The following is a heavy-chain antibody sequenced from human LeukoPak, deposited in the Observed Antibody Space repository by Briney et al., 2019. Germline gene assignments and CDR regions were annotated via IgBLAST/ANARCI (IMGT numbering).Heavy chain of an antibody. CDR1: GFTLSSHG. Sequence: GGSLRLSCAASGFTLSSHGMHWVRQAPGKGLEWVAFIWSDGNNKYYADSVKGRFTISRDISKNTVYLQMNSLRAEDTAVYYCARVCRERVGDYYFDYWGQGTLVTVSS. CDR2: IWSDGNNK. V-gene: IGHV3-33*01. J-gene: IGHJ4*02. CDR3: ARVCRERVGDYYFDY. D-gene: IGHD4-17*01.